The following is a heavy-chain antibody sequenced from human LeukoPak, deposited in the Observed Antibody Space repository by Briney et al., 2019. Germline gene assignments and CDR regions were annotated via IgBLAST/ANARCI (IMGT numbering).Heavy chain of an antibody. D-gene: IGHD4-17*01. J-gene: IGHJ6*03. Sequence: SETLSLTCTVSGGSISGYYWSWIRQPPGKGLEWIGYIYYSGSTNYNPSLKSRVTISVDTSKNQFSLKLSSVTAADTAVYYCAATPRQTTVTMLSYYYYMDVWGKGTTVTVSS. CDR3: AATPRQTTVTMLSYYYYMDV. V-gene: IGHV4-59*01. CDR1: GGSISGYY. CDR2: IYYSGST.